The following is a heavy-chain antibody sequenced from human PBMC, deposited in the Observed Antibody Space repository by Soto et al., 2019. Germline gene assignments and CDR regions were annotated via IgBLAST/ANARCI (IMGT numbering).Heavy chain of an antibody. CDR3: ARGETYLGV. CDR2: IIPIFSSI. Sequence: QVQLVQSGAEVKKPGSSVKVSCKTSRDTFNKYAFNWVRQAPGQGLEWMGWIIPIFSSINYAEKFQGRVTITADDSTSTAYMELMSLRFEDTAVYYCARGETYLGVWGQGTTVTVSS. CDR1: RDTFNKYA. D-gene: IGHD3-16*01. V-gene: IGHV1-69*01. J-gene: IGHJ6*02.